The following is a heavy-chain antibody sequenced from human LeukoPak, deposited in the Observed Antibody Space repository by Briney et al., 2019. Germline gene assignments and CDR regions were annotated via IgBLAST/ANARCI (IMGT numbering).Heavy chain of an antibody. D-gene: IGHD2-8*02. CDR2: IYYKGST. CDR3: ARYYCPGDACNSFDS. V-gene: IGHV4-59*01. Sequence: SETLSLTCTVSGGSISGYYWSWIRQSPGKGLEWIGYIYYKGSTNQNPSLKSRVTILVDTSKNQFSLKVTSVTAADTAVYYCARYYCPGDACNSFDSWGQGTLVTVSS. J-gene: IGHJ4*02. CDR1: GGSISGYY.